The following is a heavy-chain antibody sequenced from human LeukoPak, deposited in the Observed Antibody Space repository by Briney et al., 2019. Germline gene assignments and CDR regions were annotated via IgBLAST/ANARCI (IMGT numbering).Heavy chain of an antibody. CDR2: IDSARST. CDR3: AGRTAAQDYYMDV. D-gene: IGHD5-18*01. CDR1: GFTFSSYS. Sequence: TGGSLRLSCAASGFTFSSYSMNWVRQAPGKGLEWVSVIDSARSTYYADSVKGRFTISRDNSKNTLYLQMNSLRAEDTAIYYCAGRTAAQDYYMDVWGEGTTVTISS. V-gene: IGHV3-53*01. J-gene: IGHJ6*03.